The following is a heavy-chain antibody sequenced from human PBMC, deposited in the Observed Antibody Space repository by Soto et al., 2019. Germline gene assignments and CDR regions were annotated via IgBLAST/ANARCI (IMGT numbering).Heavy chain of an antibody. Sequence: SVKVSCEASGGTFSSYTISWVRQAPGQGLEWMGRIIPILGIANYAQKFQGRVTITADKSTSTAYMELSSLRSEDTAVYYCAKRTVGWYFDLWGRGTLVTVSS. CDR2: IIPILGIA. J-gene: IGHJ2*01. CDR1: GGTFSSYT. CDR3: AKRTVGWYFDL. D-gene: IGHD4-17*01. V-gene: IGHV1-69*02.